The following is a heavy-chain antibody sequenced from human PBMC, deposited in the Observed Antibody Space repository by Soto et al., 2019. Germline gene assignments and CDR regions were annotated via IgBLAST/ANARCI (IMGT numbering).Heavy chain of an antibody. CDR1: GYTFTSYY. J-gene: IGHJ3*02. CDR2: ISAYNGNT. D-gene: IGHD3-3*01. Sequence: VASVKVSCKASGYTFTSYYMHWVRQAPGQGLEWMGWISAYNGNTNYAQKLQGRVTMTTDTSTSTAYMELRSLRSDDTAVYYCARVAIRFLEWSYDAFDIWGQGTMVTVSS. CDR3: ARVAIRFLEWSYDAFDI. V-gene: IGHV1-18*04.